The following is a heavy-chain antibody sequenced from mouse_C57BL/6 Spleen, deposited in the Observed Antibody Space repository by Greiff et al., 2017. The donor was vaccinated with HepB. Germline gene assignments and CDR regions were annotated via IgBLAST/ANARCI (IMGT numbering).Heavy chain of an antibody. J-gene: IGHJ1*03. CDR1: GYAFTNYL. CDR2: INPGSGGT. Sequence: VQLQESGAELVRPGPSVKVSCKASGYAFTNYLIEWVKQRPGQGLEWIGVINPGSGGTNYNEKFKGKATLTADKSSSTAYMQLSSLTSEDSAVYFCARGGYFDVWGTGTTVTVSS. V-gene: IGHV1-54*01. CDR3: ARGGYFDV.